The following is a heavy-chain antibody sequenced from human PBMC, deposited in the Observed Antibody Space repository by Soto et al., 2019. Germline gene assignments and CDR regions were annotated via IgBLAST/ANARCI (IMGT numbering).Heavy chain of an antibody. V-gene: IGHV3-30*18. Sequence: QVQLVESGGGVVQPGKSLRLSCAASGFTFNTYGMHWVRQAPGKGPEWVAVISNDGSNKYYADYVKGRFTISRDNSKNTVYLQMNSLRAEDTAVYYCANWNYPQSDWGQGTLVTVS. CDR2: ISNDGSNK. CDR1: GFTFNTYG. D-gene: IGHD1-7*01. CDR3: ANWNYPQSD. J-gene: IGHJ4*02.